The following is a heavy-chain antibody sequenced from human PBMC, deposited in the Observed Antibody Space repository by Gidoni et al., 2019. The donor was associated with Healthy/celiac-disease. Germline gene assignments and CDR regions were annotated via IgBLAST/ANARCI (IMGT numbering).Heavy chain of an antibody. V-gene: IGHV4-4*07. CDR1: GGSISSYY. J-gene: IGHJ5*02. CDR3: AREAPFALELRVSRNWFDP. Sequence: QVQLQESGPGLVKPSETLSLTCTVSGGSISSYYWSWIRQPAGKGLEWIGRIYTSGSTNYNPSLKSRVTMSVDTSKNQFSLKLSSVTAADTAVYYCAREAPFALELRVSRNWFDPWGQGTLVTVSS. D-gene: IGHD1-7*01. CDR2: IYTSGST.